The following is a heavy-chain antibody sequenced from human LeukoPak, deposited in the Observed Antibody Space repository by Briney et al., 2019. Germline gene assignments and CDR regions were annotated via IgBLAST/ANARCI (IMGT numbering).Heavy chain of an antibody. J-gene: IGHJ4*02. CDR3: AKDTAGTTRRPGWLRFMGFDY. V-gene: IGHV3-23*01. CDR1: GFIFSSYA. CDR2: ISGSGGST. D-gene: IGHD5-12*01. Sequence: GGSLRLSCAASGFIFSSYAMSWVRQAPGKGLEWVSAISGSGGSTYYADSVKGRFTISRDNSKNTLYLQMNSLRAEDTAVYYCAKDTAGTTRRPGWLRFMGFDYWGQGTLVTVSS.